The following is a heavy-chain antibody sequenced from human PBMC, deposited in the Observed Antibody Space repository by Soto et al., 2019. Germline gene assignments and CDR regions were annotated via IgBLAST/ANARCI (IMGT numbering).Heavy chain of an antibody. J-gene: IGHJ6*02. D-gene: IGHD3-3*01. V-gene: IGHV1-69*13. CDR1: GGTFSSYA. Sequence: SVKVSCKASGGTFSSYAISWVQQAPGQGLEWMGGIIPIFGTANYAQKFQGRVTITADESTSTAYMELSSLRSEDTAVYYCARAAPRITIFGVVGPYGMDVWGQGTTVTVSS. CDR2: IIPIFGTA. CDR3: ARAAPRITIFGVVGPYGMDV.